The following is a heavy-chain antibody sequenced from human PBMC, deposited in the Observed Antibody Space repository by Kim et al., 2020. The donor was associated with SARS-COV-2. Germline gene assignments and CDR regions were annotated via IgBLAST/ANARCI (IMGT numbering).Heavy chain of an antibody. J-gene: IGHJ3*02. CDR3: ASTRWALPDAFDI. CDR2: ISSSSSTI. Sequence: GGSLRLSCAASGFTFSSYSMNWVRQAPGKGLEWVSYISSSSSTIYYADSVKGRFTISRDNAKNSLYLQMNSLRDEDTAVYYCASTRWALPDAFDIWGQGTMVTVSS. V-gene: IGHV3-48*02. D-gene: IGHD1-26*01. CDR1: GFTFSSYS.